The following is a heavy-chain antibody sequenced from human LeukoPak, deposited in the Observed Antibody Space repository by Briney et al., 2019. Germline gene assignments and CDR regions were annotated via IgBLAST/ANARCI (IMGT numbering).Heavy chain of an antibody. J-gene: IGHJ3*02. CDR1: GFTFDDYA. CDR3: ARTTVAPGSYDAFDI. Sequence: GGSLRLSCAASGFTFDDYAMHWVRQAPGKGLEWVSGISWNSGSIGYADSVKGRFTISRDNAKNSLYLQMNSLRAEDTALYYCARTTVAPGSYDAFDIWGQGTMVTVSS. V-gene: IGHV3-9*01. CDR2: ISWNSGSI. D-gene: IGHD4-23*01.